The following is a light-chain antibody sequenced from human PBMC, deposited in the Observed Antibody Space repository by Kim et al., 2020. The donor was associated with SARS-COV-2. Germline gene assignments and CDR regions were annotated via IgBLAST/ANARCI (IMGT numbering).Light chain of an antibody. J-gene: IGKJ5*01. CDR2: GAS. CDR1: QSIGSK. CDR3: QQYNDWPIT. V-gene: IGKV3-15*01. Sequence: VSPGERATLSCRASQSIGSKLAWYQQRPGQSPRLLLYGASTRATGIPARFSGGGSGTDFTLTISSLQSEHFAVFYCQQYNDWPITFGQGTRLEIK.